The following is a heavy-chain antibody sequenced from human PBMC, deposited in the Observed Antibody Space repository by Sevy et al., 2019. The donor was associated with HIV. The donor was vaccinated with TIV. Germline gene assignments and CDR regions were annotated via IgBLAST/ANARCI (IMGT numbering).Heavy chain of an antibody. D-gene: IGHD2-15*01. CDR2: ISGSGGST. CDR1: GFTFSSYA. CDR3: SSPRYCSGGSCYRDAFDI. J-gene: IGHJ3*02. Sequence: GESLKISCAASGFTFSSYAMSWVRQAPGKGLEWVSAISGSGGSTYYADSVKGRFTISRDNSKNTLSLQMNGLRAEDTAVYYCSSPRYCSGGSCYRDAFDIWGQGTMVTVSS. V-gene: IGHV3-23*01.